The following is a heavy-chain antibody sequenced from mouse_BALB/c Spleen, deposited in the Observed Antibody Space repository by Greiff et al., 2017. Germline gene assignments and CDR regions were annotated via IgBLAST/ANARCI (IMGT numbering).Heavy chain of an antibody. CDR3: AKRGYGNYYFDY. D-gene: IGHD2-10*02. CDR2: IFPGTGTT. CDR1: GYTFTSYW. Sequence: VKLMESGAELVKPGASVKLSCKTSGYTFTSYWIQWVKQRPGQGLGWIGEIFPGTGTTYYTEKFKGKATLTIDPSSSTAYMQLSSLTSEDSAVYFCAKRGYGNYYFDYWGQGTTLTVSA. J-gene: IGHJ2*01. V-gene: IGHV1S132*01.